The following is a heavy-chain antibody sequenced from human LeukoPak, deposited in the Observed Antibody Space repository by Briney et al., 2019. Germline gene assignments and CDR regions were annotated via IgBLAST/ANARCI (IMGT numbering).Heavy chain of an antibody. CDR1: GGSISSSSYY. CDR3: ASDSSGYYRALDAFDI. D-gene: IGHD3-22*01. V-gene: IGHV4-39*01. Sequence: PSETLSLTCTVSGGSISSSSYYWGWIRQPPGKGLERIGSIYYSGSTYYNPSLKSRVTISVDTSKNQFSLKLSSVTAADTAVYYCASDSSGYYRALDAFDIWGQGTMVTVSS. CDR2: IYYSGST. J-gene: IGHJ3*02.